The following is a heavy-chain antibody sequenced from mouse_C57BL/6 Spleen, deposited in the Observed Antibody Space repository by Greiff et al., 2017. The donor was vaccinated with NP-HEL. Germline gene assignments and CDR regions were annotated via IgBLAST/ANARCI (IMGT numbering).Heavy chain of an antibody. V-gene: IGHV5-4*01. J-gene: IGHJ2*01. CDR1: GFTFGSYA. CDR3: ARDPRGLRQGDYFDY. D-gene: IGHD2-4*01. CDR2: ISDGGSYT. Sequence: EVKLMESGGGLVKPGGSLKLSCAASGFTFGSYAMSWVRQTPEKRLEWVATISDGGSYTYYPDNVKGRFTISRDNAKNNLYLQMSHLKSEDTAMYYCARDPRGLRQGDYFDYWGQGTTLTVSS.